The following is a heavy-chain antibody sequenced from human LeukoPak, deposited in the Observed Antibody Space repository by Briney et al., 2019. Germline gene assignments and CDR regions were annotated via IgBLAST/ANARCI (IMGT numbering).Heavy chain of an antibody. CDR3: ARGQQLVQ. D-gene: IGHD6-13*01. J-gene: IGHJ4*02. CDR2: IKQDGSEK. CDR1: GFTFSSNW. V-gene: IGHV3-7*01. Sequence: GGSLRLSCAASGFTFSSNWMGWVRQAPGKGLEWVANIKQDGSEKNHVDSVKGRFTISRDDAKNSLYLQINSLTAEDTAVYYCARGQQLVQWGQGTLVTVSS.